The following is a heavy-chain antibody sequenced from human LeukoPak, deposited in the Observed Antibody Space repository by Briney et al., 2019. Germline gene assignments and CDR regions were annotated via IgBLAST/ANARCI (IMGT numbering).Heavy chain of an antibody. D-gene: IGHD3-22*01. V-gene: IGHV3-23*01. CDR1: GFTFCDYA. J-gene: IGHJ4*02. CDR2: ISGSGGST. CDR3: AKDLFLGLYDSSGYYVRARNAFDY. Sequence: GGSLRLSCTASGFTFCDYAMSWVRQAPGKGLEWVSAISGSGGSTYYADPVKGRFTISRDNSKNTPYLQMNSLRAEDTAVYYCAKDLFLGLYDSSGYYVRARNAFDYWGQGTLVTVFS.